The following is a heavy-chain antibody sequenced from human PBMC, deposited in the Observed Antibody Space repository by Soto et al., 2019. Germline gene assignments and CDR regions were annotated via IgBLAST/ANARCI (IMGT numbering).Heavy chain of an antibody. CDR3: ARVGIAVAVDWFDP. Sequence: GASVKVSCKASGYTFTSYAMHWVRQAPGQRLEWMGWINAGNGNTKYSQKFQGRVTITRDTSASTAYMELSSLRSEDTAVYYCARVGIAVAVDWFDPWGQGTLVTVSS. CDR2: INAGNGNT. V-gene: IGHV1-3*01. J-gene: IGHJ5*02. D-gene: IGHD6-19*01. CDR1: GYTFTSYA.